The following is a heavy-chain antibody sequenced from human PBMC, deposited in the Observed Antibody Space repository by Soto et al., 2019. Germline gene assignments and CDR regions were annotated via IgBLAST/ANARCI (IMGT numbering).Heavy chain of an antibody. J-gene: IGHJ4*02. Sequence: GGSLRLSCAASGFTFSDYYMSLIRQAPGKGLEWVSYISSSDNIIYYADSVKGRFTISRENAKNSLYLQINSLRAEDTAVYYCARDRGYYDSSGYFEYWGQGT. CDR2: ISSSDNII. V-gene: IGHV3-11*01. CDR3: ARDRGYYDSSGYFEY. CDR1: GFTFSDYY. D-gene: IGHD3-22*01.